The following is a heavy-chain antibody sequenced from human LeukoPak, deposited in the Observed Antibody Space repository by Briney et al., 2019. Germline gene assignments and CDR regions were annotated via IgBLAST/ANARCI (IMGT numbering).Heavy chain of an antibody. J-gene: IGHJ4*02. Sequence: GGSLRLSCAASGFTFSSFEMNWVRQAPGQGLEWMGWINPNSGGTNYAQKFQGRITMTRDTSISTAYMELSRLRSDDTAVYYCALALRHFDWLPIDYWGQGTLVTVSS. D-gene: IGHD3-9*01. CDR3: ALALRHFDWLPIDY. CDR2: INPNSGGT. CDR1: GFTFSSFE. V-gene: IGHV1-2*02.